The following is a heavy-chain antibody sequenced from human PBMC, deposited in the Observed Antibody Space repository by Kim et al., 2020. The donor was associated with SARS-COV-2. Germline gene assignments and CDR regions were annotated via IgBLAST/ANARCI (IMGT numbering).Heavy chain of an antibody. CDR2: IHPSGIT. V-gene: IGHV4-34*01. CDR3: ARGPDPYKIGGD. CDR1: GGSFNNYY. Sequence: SETLSLTCGVHGGSFNNYYRTWVRQPPGKGLEWIGEIHPSGITNYNPSLESRVTISLDTSRNQFSLKLNSVTAADTAVYYCARGPDPYKIGGDWGQGTLVTVSS. D-gene: IGHD3-16*01. J-gene: IGHJ1*01.